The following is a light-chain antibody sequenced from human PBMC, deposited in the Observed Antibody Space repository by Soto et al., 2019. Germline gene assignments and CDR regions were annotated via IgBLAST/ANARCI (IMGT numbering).Light chain of an antibody. V-gene: IGLV2-14*03. Sequence: QSAVTQPASVSGSPGQSITISCTGTSSDVGAYNFVSWHQQHPGKAPKLMIYNVYDRPSGISYRFSGSKSGNTASLTISGLQSEDEADYYCSAYTVSRTYVFGTGTKVTVL. J-gene: IGLJ1*01. CDR3: SAYTVSRTYV. CDR2: NVY. CDR1: SSDVGAYNF.